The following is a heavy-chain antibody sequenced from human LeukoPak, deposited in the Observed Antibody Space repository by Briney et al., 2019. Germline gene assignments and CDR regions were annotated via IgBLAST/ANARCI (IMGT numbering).Heavy chain of an antibody. D-gene: IGHD2-21*02. J-gene: IGHJ3*02. CDR1: GGSISSGSYY. CDR3: ARWVGARIVVVTAPTDAFDI. CDR2: IYTSGST. Sequence: PSETLSLTCTVSGGSISSGSYYWSWIRQPAGKGLEWIGRIYTSGSTNYNPSLKSRVTISVDTSKNQFSLKLSSVTAADTAVYYCARWVGARIVVVTAPTDAFDIWGQGTMVTVSS. V-gene: IGHV4-61*02.